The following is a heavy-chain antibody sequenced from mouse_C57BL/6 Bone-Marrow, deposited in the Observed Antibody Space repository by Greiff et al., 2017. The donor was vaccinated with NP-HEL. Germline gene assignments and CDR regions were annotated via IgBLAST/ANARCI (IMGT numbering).Heavy chain of an antibody. J-gene: IGHJ4*01. CDR2: IDPSDSET. Sequence: QVQLKQPGAELVRPGSSVKLSCKASGYTFTSYWMHWVKQRPIQGLEWIGNIDPSDSETHYNQKFKDKATLTVDKSSSTAYMQLSSLTSEDSAVYYCAREDSSGYYAMDYWGQGTSVTVSS. V-gene: IGHV1-52*01. D-gene: IGHD3-2*02. CDR1: GYTFTSYW. CDR3: AREDSSGYYAMDY.